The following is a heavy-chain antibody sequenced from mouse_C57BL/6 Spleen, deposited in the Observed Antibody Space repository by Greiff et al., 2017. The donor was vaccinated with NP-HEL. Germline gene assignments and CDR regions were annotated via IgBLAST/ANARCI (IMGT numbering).Heavy chain of an antibody. J-gene: IGHJ1*03. CDR3: ARSGAYGSSYGYFDV. Sequence: QVQLQQSGPELVKPGASVKISCKASGYAFSSSWMNWVKQRPGKGLEWIGRIYPGDGDTNYNGKFKGKATLTADKSSSTAYMQLSSLTSEDSAVYFCARSGAYGSSYGYFDVWGTGTTVTVSS. CDR2: IYPGDGDT. V-gene: IGHV1-82*01. CDR1: GYAFSSSW. D-gene: IGHD1-1*01.